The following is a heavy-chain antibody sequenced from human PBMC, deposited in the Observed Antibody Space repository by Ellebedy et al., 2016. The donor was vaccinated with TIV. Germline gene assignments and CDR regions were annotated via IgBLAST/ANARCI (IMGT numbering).Heavy chain of an antibody. CDR3: ASKGATTWEYFDH. D-gene: IGHD1-26*01. V-gene: IGHV3-23*01. CDR2: INRDGAYT. Sequence: GESLKISCAVSGLIFSNYDMTWVRQAPGKGLEWVSSINRDGAYTFYADSVKGRFTISRDNSKNTLYLQLNSLRADDSALYYCASKGATTWEYFDHWGRGNLVTVSS. J-gene: IGHJ4*02. CDR1: GLIFSNYD.